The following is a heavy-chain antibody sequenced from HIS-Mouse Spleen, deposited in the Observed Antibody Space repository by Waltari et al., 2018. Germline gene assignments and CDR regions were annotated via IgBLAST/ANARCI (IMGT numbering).Heavy chain of an antibody. CDR2: IYYSGST. CDR1: GGSISSSSYF. J-gene: IGHJ2*01. D-gene: IGHD6-13*01. V-gene: IGHV4-39*07. Sequence: QLQLQESGPGLVKPSETLSPTCTVSGGSISSSSYFWGGLRHPPGKGLEGIGSIYYSGSTYYNPSLKSRVTISVDTSKNQFSLKLSSVTAADTAVYYCAREIPYSSSWYDWYFDLWGRGTLVTVSS. CDR3: AREIPYSSSWYDWYFDL.